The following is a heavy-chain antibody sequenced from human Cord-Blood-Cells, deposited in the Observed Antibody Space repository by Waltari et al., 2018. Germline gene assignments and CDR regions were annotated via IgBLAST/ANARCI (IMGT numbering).Heavy chain of an antibody. Sequence: QVQLLQSGAEVKKPGATVKLSCKAPGYTLTSYDLNWVRQATGQGREWMGGMNTNSGNTGYAQKFQGRVTMTRNTSISTAYMELSSLRSEDTAVYYCARGPVGATAYWGQGTLVTVSS. CDR3: ARGPVGATAY. V-gene: IGHV1-8*01. D-gene: IGHD1-26*01. J-gene: IGHJ4*02. CDR1: GYTLTSYD. CDR2: MNTNSGNT.